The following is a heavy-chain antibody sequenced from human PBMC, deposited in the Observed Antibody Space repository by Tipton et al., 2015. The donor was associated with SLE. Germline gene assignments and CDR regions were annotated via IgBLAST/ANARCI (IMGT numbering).Heavy chain of an antibody. CDR2: IYHSGST. D-gene: IGHD6-13*01. V-gene: IGHV4-4*02. J-gene: IGHJ4*02. Sequence: GLVKPSETLSLTCAVSGGSIRSSNWWSWVRQPPGKGLEWIGEIYHSGSTNYNPSLKSRVTISVDTSKNQFSLKLSSVTAADTAVYYCAREHSSSWLRGFDYWGQGTLVTVSS. CDR1: GGSIRSSNW. CDR3: AREHSSSWLRGFDY.